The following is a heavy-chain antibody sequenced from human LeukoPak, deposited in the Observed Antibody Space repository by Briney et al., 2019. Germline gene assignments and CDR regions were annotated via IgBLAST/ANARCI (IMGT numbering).Heavy chain of an antibody. Sequence: SETLSLTCAVYGGSFSSGTYYWSWIRQPAGKGLEWIGRIYTSGSTNYNPSLKSRVTISVDTSKNQFSLKLSSVTAADTAVYYCARGQGNYDILTGYYYWGQGTLVTVSS. CDR2: IYTSGST. CDR1: GGSFSSGTYY. V-gene: IGHV4-61*02. J-gene: IGHJ4*02. D-gene: IGHD3-9*01. CDR3: ARGQGNYDILTGYYY.